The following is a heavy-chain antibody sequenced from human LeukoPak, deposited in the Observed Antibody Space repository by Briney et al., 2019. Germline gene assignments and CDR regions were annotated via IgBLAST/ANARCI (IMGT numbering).Heavy chain of an antibody. CDR2: IYYSGST. CDR1: GGSISSYY. V-gene: IGHV4-59*01. D-gene: IGHD6-19*01. CDR3: ARGKDSSGY. Sequence: SETLSLTCTVSGGSISSYYWSRIRQPPGKGLEWIGYIYYSGSTNYNPSLKSRVTISVDTSKNQFSLKLSSVTAADTAVYYCARGKDSSGYWGQGTLVTVSS. J-gene: IGHJ4*02.